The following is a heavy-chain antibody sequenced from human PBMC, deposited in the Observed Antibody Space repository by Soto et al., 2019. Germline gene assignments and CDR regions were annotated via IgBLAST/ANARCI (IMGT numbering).Heavy chain of an antibody. D-gene: IGHD3-3*01. V-gene: IGHV3-33*01. CDR2: IWYDGSNK. Sequence: QVQLVESGGGVVQPGRSLRLSCAASGFTFSSYGMHWVRQAPGKGLEWVAVIWYDGSNKYYADSVKGRFTISRDNSKNTLYLQMNSLRAEDTGVYYCAREGESGYYYFDYWGQGTLVTVSS. CDR3: AREGESGYYYFDY. J-gene: IGHJ4*02. CDR1: GFTFSSYG.